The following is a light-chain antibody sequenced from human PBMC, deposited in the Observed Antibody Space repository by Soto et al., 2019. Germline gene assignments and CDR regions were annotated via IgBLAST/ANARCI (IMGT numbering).Light chain of an antibody. CDR3: QQYTTYYS. CDR1: QRIDTW. V-gene: IGKV1-5*01. CDR2: DVS. J-gene: IGKJ2*03. Sequence: DIQMTQSPSTLSASVGDRVTITCRASQRIDTWLAWYQHKPGKAPKLLIYDVSTLQSGVPSRFSGSGSGTEFSLAISSLQPDDFGTYYCQQYTTYYSFGQGTKLEI.